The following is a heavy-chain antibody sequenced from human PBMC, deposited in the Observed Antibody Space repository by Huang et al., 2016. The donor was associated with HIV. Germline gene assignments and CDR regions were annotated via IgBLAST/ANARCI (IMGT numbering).Heavy chain of an antibody. CDR3: AREGQTWYGKPIAAFEI. Sequence: VQLVQSGAEVKRHGTSVKISCKASGGSFNSLAFNWVRQAPGQGLQSMGGIVPLFSVTNYAEKFRGRLTISADKSTSTVFMELRGLTSEDTAVFFCAREGQTWYGKPIAAFEIWGQGTTVIVSP. D-gene: IGHD6-13*01. CDR2: IVPLFSVT. J-gene: IGHJ3*02. CDR1: GGSFNSLA. V-gene: IGHV1-69*10.